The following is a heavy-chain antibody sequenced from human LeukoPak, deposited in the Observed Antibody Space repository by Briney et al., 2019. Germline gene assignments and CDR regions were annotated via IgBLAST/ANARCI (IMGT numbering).Heavy chain of an antibody. CDR1: RFTFNRYA. J-gene: IGHJ6*03. D-gene: IGHD1-26*01. Sequence: GGSLRLSCAASRFTFNRYAISWVRQAPRKGLEWVSSISGSGGGTFHASSVRGRFTISRDNPKDTVFLQMNGLRAEDTAMYYCAKWDENFYYMDVWGQGTTVTVSS. CDR2: ISGSGGGT. V-gene: IGHV3-23*01. CDR3: AKWDENFYYMDV.